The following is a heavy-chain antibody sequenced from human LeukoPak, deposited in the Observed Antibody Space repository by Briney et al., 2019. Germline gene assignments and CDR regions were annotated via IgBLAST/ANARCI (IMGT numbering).Heavy chain of an antibody. V-gene: IGHV3-21*01. CDR1: GFAFSDDS. CDR2: ISSTSKYI. Sequence: GGSLRLSCVASGFAFSDDSMNWVRQPPGKGLEWVSSISSTSKYIYYADSVKGRFTISRDNSKNTLYLQMGSLRAEDMAVYYCARASGYSYGLEYFQHWGQGTLVTVSS. CDR3: ARASGYSYGLEYFQH. D-gene: IGHD5-18*01. J-gene: IGHJ1*01.